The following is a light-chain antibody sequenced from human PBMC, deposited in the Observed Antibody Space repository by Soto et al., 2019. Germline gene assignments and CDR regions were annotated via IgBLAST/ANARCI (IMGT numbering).Light chain of an antibody. CDR2: GAS. CDR3: QQYKNWPL. Sequence: MMMTQSPATLSVSPGERVTLSCRTSHSVNSHVAWYQQKPGQAPRLLLYGASTTATGIPVRFSGSGFGTEFTLTIRSLQSEDFAVYYCQQYKNWPLFGQGTRLEIK. J-gene: IGKJ5*01. CDR1: HSVNSH. V-gene: IGKV3-15*01.